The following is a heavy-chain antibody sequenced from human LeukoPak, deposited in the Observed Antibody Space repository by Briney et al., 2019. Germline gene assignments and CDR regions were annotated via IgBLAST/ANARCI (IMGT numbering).Heavy chain of an antibody. D-gene: IGHD3-22*01. CDR2: IYHSGST. V-gene: IGHV4-4*02. CDR1: GGSISSSNW. CDR3: ARDPTDYYDSSGYWVRYFDY. J-gene: IGHJ4*02. Sequence: PSGTLSLTCAVSGGSISSSNWWSWVRQPPGKGLEWIGEIYHSGSTNYNPSLKSRVTISVDKFKNQFSLKLSSVTAADTAVYYCARDPTDYYDSSGYWVRYFDYWGQGTLVTVSS.